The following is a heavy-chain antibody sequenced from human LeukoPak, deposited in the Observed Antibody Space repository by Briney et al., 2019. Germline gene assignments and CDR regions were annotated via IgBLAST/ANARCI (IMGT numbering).Heavy chain of an antibody. J-gene: IGHJ4*02. Sequence: ASVKVSCKASGYPFINYHMHWVRQAPGQGLEWLGIINPRDDYKNYAQKFQGRITMTRDTSTSTVYMELSSLRSEDTAVYYCASGISSPDYWGQGTLVTVSS. CDR1: GYPFINYH. CDR3: ASGISSPDY. CDR2: INPRDDYK. D-gene: IGHD1-14*01. V-gene: IGHV1-46*01.